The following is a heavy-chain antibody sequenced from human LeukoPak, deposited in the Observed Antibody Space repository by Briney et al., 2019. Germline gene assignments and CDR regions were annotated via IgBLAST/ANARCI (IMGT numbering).Heavy chain of an antibody. D-gene: IGHD3-10*01. Sequence: SVKVSCKTSGGTFSSYTITWVRQAPGQGLEWMGGIIPIFGTTNYAQKFQGRVTITADESTSTAYMELSSLRAEDTAWYYCARGQNYYGSGSQTFDIWGQGTMVTVSS. J-gene: IGHJ3*02. V-gene: IGHV1-69*01. CDR3: ARGQNYYGSGSQTFDI. CDR2: IIPIFGTT. CDR1: GGTFSSYT.